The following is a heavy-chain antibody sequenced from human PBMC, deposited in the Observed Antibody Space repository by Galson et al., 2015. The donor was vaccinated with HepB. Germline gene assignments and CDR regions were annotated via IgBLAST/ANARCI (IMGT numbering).Heavy chain of an antibody. Sequence: SLRLSCAASGFTFSGSAIHWVRQTSGKGLEWVGHIKSKASNYAPAYTMSLKGRFTISRDDSKNTAYLHMKRLKTEDTAGYYCTRLGDLSGYSSSWGQGTLVTVSS. CDR2: IKSKASNYAP. V-gene: IGHV3-73*01. CDR1: GFTFSGSA. CDR3: TRLGDLSGYSSS. D-gene: IGHD6-13*01. J-gene: IGHJ4*02.